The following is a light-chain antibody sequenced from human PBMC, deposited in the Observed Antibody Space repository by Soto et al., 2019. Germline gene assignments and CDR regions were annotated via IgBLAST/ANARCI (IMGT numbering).Light chain of an antibody. V-gene: IGKV1-5*03. CDR2: KAS. CDR3: QQYNSYPCT. Sequence: DIQMTQSPSTLSASVGDRVTITCRASQSISSWLAWYQQKPGKAPKILIYKASSLESGVPSRFSSSGSGTEFTLTISSLQPDDFASYSCQQYNSYPCTFGQGTKVEIK. J-gene: IGKJ1*01. CDR1: QSISSW.